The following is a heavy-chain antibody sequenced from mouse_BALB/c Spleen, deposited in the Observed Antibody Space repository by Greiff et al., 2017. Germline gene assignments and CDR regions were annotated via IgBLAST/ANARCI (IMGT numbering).Heavy chain of an antibody. CDR3: EREDRYDGWYFDV. Sequence: EVMLVESGPGLVKPSQTVSLTCTVTGISITTGNYRWSWIRQFPGNKLVWIGYIYYSGTITYNPSLTSRTTITRDTSKNQFFLEMNSLTAEDTATYDGEREDRYDGWYFDVWGAGTTVTVSS. V-gene: IGHV3-5*02. CDR2: IYYSGTI. J-gene: IGHJ1*01. D-gene: IGHD2-14*01. CDR1: GISITTGNYR.